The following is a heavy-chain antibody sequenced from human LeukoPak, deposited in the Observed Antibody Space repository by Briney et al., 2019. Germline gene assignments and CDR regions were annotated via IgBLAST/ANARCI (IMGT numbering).Heavy chain of an antibody. CDR3: ARSTVTTLRLVY. V-gene: IGHV1-2*02. CDR1: GYTFTGYY. Sequence: GASVKVSCKASGYTFTGYYMHWVRQAPGQGLEWMGWINPNSGDTNYAQKFQGRVTMTSETSVSTACMELSRLRSDDTAVYYCARSTVTTLRLVYWGQGTLVTVSS. J-gene: IGHJ4*02. D-gene: IGHD4-17*01. CDR2: INPNSGDT.